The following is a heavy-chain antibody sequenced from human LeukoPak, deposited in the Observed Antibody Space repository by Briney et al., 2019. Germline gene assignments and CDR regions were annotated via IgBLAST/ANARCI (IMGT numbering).Heavy chain of an antibody. D-gene: IGHD2-2*01. Sequence: SETLSLTCTVSGGSISSYYWSWIRQPPGKGLEGIGYIYYSGSTYYNPSLKSRVTISVDTSKNQFSLKLSSVTAADTAVYYCASRFSSTSCFFDYCGQGTLVTVSS. J-gene: IGHJ4*02. CDR1: GGSISSYY. CDR2: IYYSGST. CDR3: ASRFSSTSCFFDY. V-gene: IGHV4-59*08.